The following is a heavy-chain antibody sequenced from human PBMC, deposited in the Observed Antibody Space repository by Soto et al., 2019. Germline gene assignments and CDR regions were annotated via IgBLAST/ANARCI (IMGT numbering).Heavy chain of an antibody. D-gene: IGHD3-10*01. Sequence: PSETLSLTCTVSGGSISSYYWSWIRQPPGKGLEWIGYIYYSGSTNYNPSLKSRVTISVDTSMNQFSLKLNSMTAADTAVYYCARHNYGSGSTYFDYWGQGTLVTVSS. CDR3: ARHNYGSGSTYFDY. CDR1: GGSISSYY. J-gene: IGHJ4*02. V-gene: IGHV4-59*08. CDR2: IYYSGST.